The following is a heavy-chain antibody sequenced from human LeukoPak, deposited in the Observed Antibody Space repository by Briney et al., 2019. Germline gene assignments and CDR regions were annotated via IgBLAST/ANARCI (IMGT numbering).Heavy chain of an antibody. J-gene: IGHJ5*02. CDR1: GASVPDSY. D-gene: IGHD7-27*01. V-gene: IGHV4-59*02. CDR2: IHHSGNS. Sequence: SETLSLTCTVPGASVPDSYWSWIRQSPGKGLEWISYIHHSGNSDDNPSLRSRVTTSLDTSKNQFSLNLISVTAADTAVYYCTRGHWGLQSWSQGTLVTVSS. CDR3: TRGHWGLQS.